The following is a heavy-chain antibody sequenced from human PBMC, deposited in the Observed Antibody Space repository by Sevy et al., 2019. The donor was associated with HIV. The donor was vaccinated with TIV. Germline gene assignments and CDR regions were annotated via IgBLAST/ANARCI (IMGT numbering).Heavy chain of an antibody. D-gene: IGHD3-3*01. V-gene: IGHV3-33*01. CDR2: IWYDGTNE. Sequence: GGSLRLSCAASGFTFSSYAIHWVRQAPGKGLEWVAVIWYDGTNEYYADSVKGRLTISGDNSKNTQYLQMNSLRAEDTAVYYCAREGLLEWLFSFDYWGQGTLVTVSS. J-gene: IGHJ4*02. CDR1: GFTFSSYA. CDR3: AREGLLEWLFSFDY.